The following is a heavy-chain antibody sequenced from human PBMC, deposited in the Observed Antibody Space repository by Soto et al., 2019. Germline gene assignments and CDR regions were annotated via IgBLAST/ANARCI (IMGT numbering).Heavy chain of an antibody. CDR3: ARDPVLSYDFWSGWYFDY. J-gene: IGHJ4*02. CDR2: ISYHGSNK. D-gene: IGHD3-3*01. Sequence: PGVSLILSCAASGFTFINYAMHWVRLAPGKGLEWVAVISYHGSNKYYADSVKGRFTISRDNSKNTLYLQMNSLRAEDTAVYYCARDPVLSYDFWSGWYFDYWGQGT. CDR1: GFTFINYA. V-gene: IGHV3-30-3*01.